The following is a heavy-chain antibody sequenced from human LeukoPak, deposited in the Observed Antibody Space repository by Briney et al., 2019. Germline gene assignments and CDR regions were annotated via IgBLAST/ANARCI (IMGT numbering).Heavy chain of an antibody. Sequence: GGSLRPSCVASGFSFSSYSMDWVRQAPGKGLEWVSSISSSGINIYYADSVKGRFTISRDNTRNSLYLLMNNLRVEDTAVYYCARMTGASNWFDPWGQGTLVTVSS. CDR1: GFSFSSYS. J-gene: IGHJ5*02. V-gene: IGHV3-21*01. D-gene: IGHD1-14*01. CDR2: ISSSGINI. CDR3: ARMTGASNWFDP.